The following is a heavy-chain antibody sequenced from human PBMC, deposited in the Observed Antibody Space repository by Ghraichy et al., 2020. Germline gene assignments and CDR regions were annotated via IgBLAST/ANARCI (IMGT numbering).Heavy chain of an antibody. Sequence: GGSLRLSCAASGFTFSSYAMSWVRQAPGKGLEWVSAISGSGGSTYYADSMKGRFTISRDNSKNTLYLQMNSLRAEDTAVYYCANGQDPGYSSSWYGGTLLGYYYYMDVWGKGTTVTVSS. CDR1: GFTFSSYA. V-gene: IGHV3-23*01. CDR3: ANGQDPGYSSSWYGGTLLGYYYYMDV. CDR2: ISGSGGST. J-gene: IGHJ6*03. D-gene: IGHD6-13*01.